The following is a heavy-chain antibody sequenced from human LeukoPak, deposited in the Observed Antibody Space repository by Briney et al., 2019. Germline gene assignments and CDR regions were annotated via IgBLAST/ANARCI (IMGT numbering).Heavy chain of an antibody. CDR3: TRDRSRAEDD. Sequence: PGGSLRLSCAASGFTFSGHWMSWVRQAPGKGLEWVANINQGGSDKYYVDSVKGRFTISRDNANNLLYLQMNSLRGKDTAAYHCTRDRSRAEDDWGQGTLVTVSS. CDR2: INQGGSDK. V-gene: IGHV3-7*01. J-gene: IGHJ4*02. D-gene: IGHD1-14*01. CDR1: GFTFSGHW.